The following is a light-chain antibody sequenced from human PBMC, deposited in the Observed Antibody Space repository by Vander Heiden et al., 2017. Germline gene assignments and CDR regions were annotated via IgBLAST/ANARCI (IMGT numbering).Light chain of an antibody. CDR2: AAS. J-gene: IGKJ4*01. CDR3: HQDASYPLT. V-gene: IGKV1-16*01. Sequence: VNTHLAWFQQEPGKAPKSLIYAASTLQGGVPSRFSGSGSGTDFTLTISSLQPEDFATYYCHQDASYPLTFGGGTKLEIK. CDR1: VNTH.